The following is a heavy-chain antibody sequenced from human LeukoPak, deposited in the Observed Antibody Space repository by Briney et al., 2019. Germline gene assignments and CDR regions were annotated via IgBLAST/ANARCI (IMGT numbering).Heavy chain of an antibody. J-gene: IGHJ4*02. D-gene: IGHD2/OR15-2a*01. V-gene: IGHV1-2*02. Sequence: GASVKVSCKASGYIFSGYYMHWVRQAPGQGLEWTGWINPNSGATNYAQKFQGRVTMTRDRTISTVYTELSSLGSDDTAVYYCARGIYSYSTPFDYWGQGTLVTVSS. CDR3: ARGIYSYSTPFDY. CDR1: GYIFSGYY. CDR2: INPNSGAT.